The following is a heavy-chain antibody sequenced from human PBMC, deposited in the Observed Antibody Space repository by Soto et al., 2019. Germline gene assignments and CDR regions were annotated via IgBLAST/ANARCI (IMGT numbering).Heavy chain of an antibody. V-gene: IGHV3-23*01. CDR2: ISGSGGST. CDR3: TTGAKWLYSLIDY. D-gene: IGHD3-22*01. J-gene: IGHJ4*02. Sequence: GASLRLSCAGSVFAFSSYAMAWVRQAPWNGVVGGSAISGSGGSTYYSDSVKGRFTISRDNSKNTLYLQMNSMKTEDTALYYCTTGAKWLYSLIDYWGQGTLVSVSS. CDR1: VFAFSSYA.